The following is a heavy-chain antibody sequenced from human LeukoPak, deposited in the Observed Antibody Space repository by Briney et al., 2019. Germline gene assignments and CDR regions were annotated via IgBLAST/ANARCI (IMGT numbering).Heavy chain of an antibody. V-gene: IGHV4-61*02. D-gene: IGHD3-22*01. CDR1: GGPISSGSYY. CDR3: AREEGYYYDSSASYTHQGIFDY. J-gene: IGHJ4*01. CDR2: IYTSGGT. Sequence: PSQTLSLTCTVSGGPISSGSYYWSWIRQPAGKGLEWIGRIYTSGGTNYNPSLKSRVTISLDTSKNQFSLKLSSVTAADTAVYYCAREEGYYYDSSASYTHQGIFDYWGQGTLVTVSS.